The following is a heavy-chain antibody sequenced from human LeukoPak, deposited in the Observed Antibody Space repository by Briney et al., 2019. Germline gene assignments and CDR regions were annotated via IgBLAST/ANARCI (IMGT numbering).Heavy chain of an antibody. J-gene: IGHJ6*03. V-gene: IGHV4-59*08. CDR1: GASISSSY. D-gene: IGHD1-1*01. CDR2: IYYTGST. CDR3: ARLGIYPIQGYNYNYHYMDV. Sequence: SETLSLTCTVSGASISSSYWSWIRQPLGKGLEWIGYIYYTGSTNYNPSLKSRVTISVDMSKNQFSLQLSSVTAADTAAYYCARLGIYPIQGYNYNYHYMDVWAKGTTVTVSS.